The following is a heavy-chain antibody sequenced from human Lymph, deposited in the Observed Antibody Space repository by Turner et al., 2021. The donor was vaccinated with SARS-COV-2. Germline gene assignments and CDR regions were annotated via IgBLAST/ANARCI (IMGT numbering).Heavy chain of an antibody. CDR3: ARREWGGSLGHIDY. J-gene: IGHJ4*02. D-gene: IGHD3-3*01. V-gene: IGHV5-51*01. Sequence: EVQLVQSGAEVTKPGESLKISCKGSGYNFTSYWIVWVRQMPGKGLEWMGSIYPGDSDTRYSPSFQGQVTISADKSISTVYLQWSSLKAADTAMYYCARREWGGSLGHIDYWGQGTLVTVSS. CDR1: GYNFTSYW. CDR2: IYPGDSDT.